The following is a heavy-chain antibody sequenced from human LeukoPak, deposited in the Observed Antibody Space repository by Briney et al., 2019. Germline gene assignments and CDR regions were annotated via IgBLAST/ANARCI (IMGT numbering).Heavy chain of an antibody. Sequence: SQTLSLTCAISGDSVSSNSVAWNWIRQSPSRGLELLGRTYYRSKWYNDFAVSVKSRVTINPDTSKNQFSLQLNSVTPEDTAVYYCARDGPRIYFDSWGLGTLVTVSS. CDR2: TYYRSKWYN. CDR3: ARDGPRIYFDS. CDR1: GDSVSSNSVA. J-gene: IGHJ4*02. V-gene: IGHV6-1*01.